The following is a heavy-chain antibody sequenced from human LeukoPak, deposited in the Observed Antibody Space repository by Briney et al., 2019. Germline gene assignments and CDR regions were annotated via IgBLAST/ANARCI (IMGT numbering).Heavy chain of an antibody. CDR1: GVTFSGDG. V-gene: IGHV3-23*01. Sequence: GGSLRLSCAPSGVTFSGDGISWVREAPGKGRGWGSAISVSGGSTYYAASVKGRFTISRDNSKNTLSLQMNSLSAEDTAVYYCAKDWQRFGGAPTDYSGQGALVTASS. D-gene: IGHD3-16*01. CDR2: ISVSGGST. J-gene: IGHJ4*02. CDR3: AKDWQRFGGAPTDY.